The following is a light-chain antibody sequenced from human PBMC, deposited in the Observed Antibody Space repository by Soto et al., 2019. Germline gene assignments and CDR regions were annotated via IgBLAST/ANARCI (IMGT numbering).Light chain of an antibody. J-gene: IGKJ4*01. CDR2: KAY. CDR3: KQYNSYPLT. CDR1: QSIGSW. Sequence: DIQMTQSPSTLSASVGNRVTITCRASQSIGSWVAWYQQKPGKAPKLLIYKAYSLESGVQSRFSGSGSGTEFTLTIRSLQPDDFATYYCKQYNSYPLTFGRGTKVDIK. V-gene: IGKV1-5*03.